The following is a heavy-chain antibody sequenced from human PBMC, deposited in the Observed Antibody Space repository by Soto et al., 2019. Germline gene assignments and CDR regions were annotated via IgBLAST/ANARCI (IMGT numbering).Heavy chain of an antibody. CDR3: VRTGWNPPDY. V-gene: IGHV3-7*01. D-gene: IGHD1-1*01. CDR2: IKEDGSEK. CDR1: GFTFIRHG. J-gene: IGHJ4*02. Sequence: EVQLVESGGGLVQPGGSLRLSCAVSGFTFIRHGMSWVRQTPGKGLEWVAGIKEDGSEKSYVDSVKGRFTISRDNAKNSLFLQMNSLRVEDTAVYYCVRTGWNPPDYWGQGTLVTVSS.